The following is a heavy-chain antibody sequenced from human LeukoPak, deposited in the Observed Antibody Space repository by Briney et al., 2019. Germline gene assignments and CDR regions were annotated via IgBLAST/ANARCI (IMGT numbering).Heavy chain of an antibody. J-gene: IGHJ4*02. V-gene: IGHV3-30-3*01. CDR3: ARGRAGIAAAGFDY. Sequence: GGSLRLSRATSGFTFSMSAMHWVRLAPGKGLDWVAVISFDGGNKFYADSVKGRFSISRDNSKNTLYLQMNSLGLDDTAVYFCARGRAGIAAAGFDYWGQGTLVTVSS. CDR1: GFTFSMSA. CDR2: ISFDGGNK. D-gene: IGHD6-13*01.